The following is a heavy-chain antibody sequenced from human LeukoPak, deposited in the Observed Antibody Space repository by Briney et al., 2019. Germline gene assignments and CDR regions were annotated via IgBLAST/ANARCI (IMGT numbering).Heavy chain of an antibody. CDR3: ARGGYFGNLFDY. V-gene: IGHV4-4*07. D-gene: IGHD3-10*01. CDR2: IYTSGST. CDR1: GGSISSYY. Sequence: SETLSLTCTVSGGSISSYYWSWIRQPAGKGLEWIGRIYTSGSTNYNPSLKSRVTISVDTSKNQFSLKLSSVTAADTAVYYCARGGYFGNLFDYWGQGTLVTVSS. J-gene: IGHJ4*02.